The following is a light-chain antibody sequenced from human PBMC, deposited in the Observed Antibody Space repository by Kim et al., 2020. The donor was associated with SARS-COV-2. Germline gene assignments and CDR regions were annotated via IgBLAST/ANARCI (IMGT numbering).Light chain of an antibody. CDR2: AAS. CDR3: QQSYSTPIT. J-gene: IGKJ5*01. CDR1: RIIHTY. Sequence: ASVGDRVTITCRASRIIHTYLNWYQQKPGKAPKFLIYAASTLQSGVPSRFSGSGSGTDFTLTISSLQPEDFATYYCQQSYSTPITFGQGTRLEIK. V-gene: IGKV1-39*01.